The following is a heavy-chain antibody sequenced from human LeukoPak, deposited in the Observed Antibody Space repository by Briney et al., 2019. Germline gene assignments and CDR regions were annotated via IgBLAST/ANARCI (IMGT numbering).Heavy chain of an antibody. CDR2: ISSSGSTI. J-gene: IGHJ3*02. D-gene: IGHD5-12*01. CDR1: GFTFSSYE. V-gene: IGHV3-48*03. CDR3: ASFLLGYSGYDYAFDI. Sequence: AGSLRLSCAASGFTFSSYEMNWVRQAPGKGLEWVSYISSSGSTIYYADSVKGRFTISRDNAKNSLYLQMNSLRAEDTAVYYCASFLLGYSGYDYAFDIWGQGTMVTVSS.